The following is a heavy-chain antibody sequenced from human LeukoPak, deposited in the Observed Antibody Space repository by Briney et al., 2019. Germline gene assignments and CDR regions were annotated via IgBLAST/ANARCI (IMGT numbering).Heavy chain of an antibody. CDR2: IYTSGST. Sequence: PSETLSLTCTVSGGSISSYYWSWIRQPAGKGLEWIGRIYTSGSTNYNPSLKGRVTMSVDTSKNQFSLKLSSVTAADTAVYYCARDRIGYCTNGVCYTSSSSSWYWFDPWGQGTLVTVSS. J-gene: IGHJ5*02. D-gene: IGHD2-8*01. V-gene: IGHV4-4*07. CDR1: GGSISSYY. CDR3: ARDRIGYCTNGVCYTSSSSSWYWFDP.